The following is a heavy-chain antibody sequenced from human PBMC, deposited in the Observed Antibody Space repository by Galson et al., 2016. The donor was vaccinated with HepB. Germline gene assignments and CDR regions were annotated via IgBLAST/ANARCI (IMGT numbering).Heavy chain of an antibody. CDR1: GYSISTGYY. Sequence: SETLSLTCAVSGYSISTGYYWGCFRQPPGEGSEWLGSIYRTGSTYYNPSLKSRVTMSVDTSKNQFSLKLTSVTAADTAIYYCARDPMSGPDYWGQGTLITVSS. V-gene: IGHV4-38-2*02. CDR3: ARDPMSGPDY. J-gene: IGHJ4*02. D-gene: IGHD1-1*01. CDR2: IYRTGST.